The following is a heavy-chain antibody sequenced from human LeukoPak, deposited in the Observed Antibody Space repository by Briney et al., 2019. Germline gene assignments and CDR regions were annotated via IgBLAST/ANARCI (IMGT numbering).Heavy chain of an antibody. J-gene: IGHJ4*02. Sequence: PGGSLRLSCAASGFTFSSYGMHWVRQAPGKGLEWVAFMLYDGSNKYYADSVKGRFTISRDNSKNTLYLQMNSLRAEDTAVYYCAKDQGRCSSTSCLYRFDYWGQGTLVTVSS. CDR3: AKDQGRCSSTSCLYRFDY. D-gene: IGHD2-2*01. V-gene: IGHV3-30*02. CDR2: MLYDGSNK. CDR1: GFTFSSYG.